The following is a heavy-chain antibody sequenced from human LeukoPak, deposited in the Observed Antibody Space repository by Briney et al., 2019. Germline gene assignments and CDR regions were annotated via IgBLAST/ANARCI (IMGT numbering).Heavy chain of an antibody. CDR1: GYTFTSYG. D-gene: IGHD2-15*01. Sequence: ASVKVSCKASGYTFTSYGISWVRQAPGQGLEWMGWISAYNGNTNYAQKLQGRVTMTTDTSTGTAYMELRSLRSDDTAVYYCARWGSGIVVVAKESIWFDPWGQGTLVTVSS. J-gene: IGHJ5*02. CDR2: ISAYNGNT. CDR3: ARWGSGIVVVAKESIWFDP. V-gene: IGHV1-18*01.